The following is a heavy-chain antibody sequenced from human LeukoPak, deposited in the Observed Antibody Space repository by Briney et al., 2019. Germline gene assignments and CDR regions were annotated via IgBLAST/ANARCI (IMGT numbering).Heavy chain of an antibody. V-gene: IGHV3-74*01. CDR1: GFTFSSYW. J-gene: IGHJ1*01. Sequence: GGPLRLSCAASGFTFSSYWMHWVRQPPGKGLVWVSRIKSDGSTNYADSVKGRFTISRDNAKNTVSLQMNSLRAEDTGVYYCARAPSEIGGYYPEYFRHWGQGTLVPVSS. CDR2: IKSDGST. D-gene: IGHD3-22*01. CDR3: ARAPSEIGGYYPEYFRH.